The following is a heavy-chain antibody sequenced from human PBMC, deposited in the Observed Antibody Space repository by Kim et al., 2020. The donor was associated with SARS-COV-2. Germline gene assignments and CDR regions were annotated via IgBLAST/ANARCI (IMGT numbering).Heavy chain of an antibody. CDR1: GGSISSGGYY. D-gene: IGHD2-15*01. Sequence: SETLSLTCTVSGGSISSGGYYWSWIRQHPGKGLEWIGYIYYSGSTYYNPSLKSRVTISVDTSKNQFSLKLSSVTAADTAVYYCARVYGGLIPLYFDYWGQGTLVTVSS. CDR3: ARVYGGLIPLYFDY. V-gene: IGHV4-31*03. CDR2: IYYSGST. J-gene: IGHJ4*02.